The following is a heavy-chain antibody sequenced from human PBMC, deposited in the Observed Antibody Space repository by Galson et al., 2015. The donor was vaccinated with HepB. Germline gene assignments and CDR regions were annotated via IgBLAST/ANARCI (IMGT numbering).Heavy chain of an antibody. CDR1: GYTFTGYY. CDR3: ARDPGGWELPFDY. Sequence: SVKVSCKASGYTFTGYYMHWVRQAPGQGLEWMGWINPNSGGTNYAQKFQGRVTMTRDTSISTAYMELSRLRSDDTAVYYCARDPGGWELPFDYWGQGTLVTVSS. D-gene: IGHD2-15*01. CDR2: INPNSGGT. V-gene: IGHV1-2*02. J-gene: IGHJ4*02.